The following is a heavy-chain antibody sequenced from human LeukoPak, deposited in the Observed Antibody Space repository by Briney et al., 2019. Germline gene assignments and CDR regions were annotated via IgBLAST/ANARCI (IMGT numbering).Heavy chain of an antibody. V-gene: IGHV4-34*01. CDR2: IDHSGST. J-gene: IGHJ4*02. CDR3: ARAPVRVAAVGKYFDY. Sequence: SSETLSLTCAVYGGSFSNYYWSWIRQPPGKGLEWIGEIDHSGSTNYNPSLKSRLTISVDTSKKQFSLKLSSVTAADTAVYYCARAPVRVAAVGKYFDYWGLGTLVTVSS. D-gene: IGHD6-13*01. CDR1: GGSFSNYY.